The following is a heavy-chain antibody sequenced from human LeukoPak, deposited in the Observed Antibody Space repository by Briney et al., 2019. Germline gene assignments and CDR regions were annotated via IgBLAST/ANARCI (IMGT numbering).Heavy chain of an antibody. D-gene: IGHD1-26*01. CDR1: GFTFSNYW. Sequence: QTGGSLRLSCAASGFTFSNYWMHWVRQAPGKGLGWVSRINNDGSSTSYADPVKGRFTISRDNARNTLYLQMNSLRAEDTAVYYCARAVYSGSYLGYWGQGTLVTVSS. CDR2: INNDGSST. CDR3: ARAVYSGSYLGY. J-gene: IGHJ4*02. V-gene: IGHV3-74*01.